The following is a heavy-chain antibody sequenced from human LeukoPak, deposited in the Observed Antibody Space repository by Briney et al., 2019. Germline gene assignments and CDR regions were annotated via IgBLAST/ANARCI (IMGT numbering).Heavy chain of an antibody. CDR3: VRDKYDSNRSPSDI. CDR2: ISGSGTGT. V-gene: IGHV3-23*01. J-gene: IGHJ3*02. Sequence: GGSRTLSCEVSGFNFISYGMSWVRQAPGKGLECVSLISGSGTGTNYAGSVKGRFTISRDNSKNTVYLQMDSLGAEDTAVYYCVRDKYDSNRSPSDIWGQGTKVTVPS. D-gene: IGHD3-22*01. CDR1: GFNFISYG.